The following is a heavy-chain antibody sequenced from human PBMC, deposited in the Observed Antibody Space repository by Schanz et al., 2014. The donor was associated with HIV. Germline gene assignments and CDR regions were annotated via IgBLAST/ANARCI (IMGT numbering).Heavy chain of an antibody. Sequence: QVQLVQSGAEVKKTGSPVKVSCKAFGGTLSNYAINWVRQATGQGLEWMGWMNPNSGHTGYAQKFQGRVDKTRTASIRTAYMELRGLTSEDTAVYFCARARAKIEGRPVGNWFDPWGQGTLVTVSS. J-gene: IGHJ5*02. CDR2: MNPNSGHT. CDR3: ARARAKIEGRPVGNWFDP. CDR1: GGTLSNYA. V-gene: IGHV1-8*02.